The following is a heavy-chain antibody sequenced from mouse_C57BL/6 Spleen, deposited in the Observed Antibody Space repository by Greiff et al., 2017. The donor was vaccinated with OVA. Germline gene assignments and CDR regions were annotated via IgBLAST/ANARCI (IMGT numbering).Heavy chain of an antibody. CDR3: ARRNYDDWFAY. Sequence: QVQPQQPGAELVKPGASVKLSCKASGYTFTSYWMHWVKQRPGQGLEWIGMIHPNSGSTNYNEKFKSKATLTVDKSSSTAYMQLSSLTSEDSAVYYCARRNYDDWFAYWGQGTLVTVSA. D-gene: IGHD2-4*01. CDR1: GYTFTSYW. V-gene: IGHV1-64*01. CDR2: IHPNSGST. J-gene: IGHJ3*01.